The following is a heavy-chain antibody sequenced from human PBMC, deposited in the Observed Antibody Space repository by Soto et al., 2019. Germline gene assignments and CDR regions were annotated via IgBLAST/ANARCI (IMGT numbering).Heavy chain of an antibody. CDR3: ARAKSSTWYKLEYKWFDP. J-gene: IGHJ5*02. CDR1: GASINDFY. V-gene: IGHV4-59*01. Sequence: PSETLSLTCTVSGASINDFYWSWIRQTPGKGLEWVGFMYYSETTKYNPSLKGRVNMSLDTSKNQVSLHLKSVTAADTAVYYCARAKSSTWYKLEYKWFDPWGQGTQVTVPS. D-gene: IGHD6-13*01. CDR2: MYYSETT.